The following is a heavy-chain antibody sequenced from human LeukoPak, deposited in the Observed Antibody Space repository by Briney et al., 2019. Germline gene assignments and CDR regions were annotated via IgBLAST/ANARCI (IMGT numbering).Heavy chain of an antibody. V-gene: IGHV3-53*01. D-gene: IGHD6-19*01. CDR3: AKAFSLAVAGTSYYYGIDV. J-gene: IGHJ6*02. CDR2: IYSGGTT. CDR1: GLTASSIY. Sequence: GGSLRLSCAVSGLTASSIYISWVRQAPGKGLEWVSVIYSGGTTFYADSVKGRFTISRDNSKNTLYLQVNSLRGEDTAVYYCAKAFSLAVAGTSYYYGIDVWGQGTTVTVSS.